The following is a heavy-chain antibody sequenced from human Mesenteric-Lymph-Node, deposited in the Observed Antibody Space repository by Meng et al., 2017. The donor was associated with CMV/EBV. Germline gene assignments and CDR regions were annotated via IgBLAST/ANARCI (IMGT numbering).Heavy chain of an antibody. Sequence: GSLRLSCTVSGASINTRSYYWGWIRQPPGKGLEWIGSFYYSGTTYYNPSLKSRVTMLVDTSNNVFSLKLSSVTAADTAVYYCARGLWFGGYAMDVWGQGTTVTVSS. D-gene: IGHD3-10*01. V-gene: IGHV4-39*07. CDR3: ARGLWFGGYAMDV. J-gene: IGHJ6*02. CDR1: GASINTRSYY. CDR2: FYYSGTT.